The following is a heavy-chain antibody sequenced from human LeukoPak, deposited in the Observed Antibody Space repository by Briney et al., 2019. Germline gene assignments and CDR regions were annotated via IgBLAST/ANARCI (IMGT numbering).Heavy chain of an antibody. J-gene: IGHJ4*02. CDR2: ISGSGGST. D-gene: IGHD6-25*01. Sequence: GGSLRLCCAASGFTFSSYAMSWVRQAPGKGLEWVSAISGSGGSTYYADSVKGRFTISRDNSKNTLYLQMNSLRAEDTAVYYCARYHYSSGRMFDYWGQGTLVTVSS. V-gene: IGHV3-23*01. CDR1: GFTFSSYA. CDR3: ARYHYSSGRMFDY.